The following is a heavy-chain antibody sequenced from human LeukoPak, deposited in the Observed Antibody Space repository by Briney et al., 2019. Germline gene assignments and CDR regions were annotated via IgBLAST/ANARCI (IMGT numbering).Heavy chain of an antibody. V-gene: IGHV4-34*01. Sequence: SETLSLTCAVYGGSFSGYYWSWIRQPPGKGLEWIGEINHSGSTNYNPALKSRVTISVDTSKDQFSLKLRSVPGADKAVYYCARGPRVSSSVDFDLWGRGTLVTVSS. J-gene: IGHJ2*01. D-gene: IGHD6-6*01. CDR3: ARGPRVSSSVDFDL. CDR2: INHSGST. CDR1: GGSFSGYY.